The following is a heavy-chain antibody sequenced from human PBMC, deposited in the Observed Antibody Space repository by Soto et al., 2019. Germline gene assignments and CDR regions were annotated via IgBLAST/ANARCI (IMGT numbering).Heavy chain of an antibody. CDR2: IYTSRST. Sequence: PSETLSLTCTVSGGSISSYYWSWIRQPAGKGLELIGRIYTSRSTNYNPSLKSRVTMSVDTSKTQFSVKLSSVTAADTAVYYWARDNSPLFYYDSSGYSRGLFAPWGQGPLVTVSS. D-gene: IGHD3-22*01. CDR1: GGSISSYY. J-gene: IGHJ5*02. V-gene: IGHV4-4*07. CDR3: ARDNSPLFYYDSSGYSRGLFAP.